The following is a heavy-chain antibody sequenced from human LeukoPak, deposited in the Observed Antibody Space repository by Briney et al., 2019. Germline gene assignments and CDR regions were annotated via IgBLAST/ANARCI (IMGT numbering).Heavy chain of an antibody. Sequence: SETLSLTCTVSDDSVSSDNYYWSWIRQPPGKGLEWIGYVYYSGSTNYNPSLKSRVTISVDTSMNQFSLKLSSVTAADTAVYFCARRKAVRPRDYYFDYWGQGTLVTVSS. CDR1: DDSVSSDNYY. D-gene: IGHD6-6*01. V-gene: IGHV4-61*01. CDR2: VYYSGST. CDR3: ARRKAVRPRDYYFDY. J-gene: IGHJ4*02.